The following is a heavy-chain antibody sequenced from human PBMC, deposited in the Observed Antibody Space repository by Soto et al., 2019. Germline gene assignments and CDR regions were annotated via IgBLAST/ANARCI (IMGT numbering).Heavy chain of an antibody. Sequence: LSLTCTVSTASVSSYYWSWIRQPAGKGLEWIGRLYANENTDYNPSLRSRVTISVDTKRQFSLKLSSVTAADTAVYYCVRDHPNWYFDLWGRGTPVTVSS. CDR2: LYANENT. CDR3: VRDHPNWYFDL. CDR1: TASVSSYY. J-gene: IGHJ2*01. V-gene: IGHV4-4*07.